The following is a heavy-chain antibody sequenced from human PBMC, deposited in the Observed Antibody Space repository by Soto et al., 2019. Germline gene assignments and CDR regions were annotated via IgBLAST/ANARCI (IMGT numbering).Heavy chain of an antibody. CDR1: GFTFSTYG. CDR3: AKLPYGDYAEFDY. CDR2: ISNDGSNK. Sequence: QVQLVESGGGVVQPGRSLRLSCAASGFTFSTYGMHWVRQAPGKGLEWVGVISNDGSNKDYADSVKGRFTISRDNSQNTLFLQMNSLRAEDTAVYYCAKLPYGDYAEFDYWGQGTLVTVSS. V-gene: IGHV3-30*18. J-gene: IGHJ4*02. D-gene: IGHD4-17*01.